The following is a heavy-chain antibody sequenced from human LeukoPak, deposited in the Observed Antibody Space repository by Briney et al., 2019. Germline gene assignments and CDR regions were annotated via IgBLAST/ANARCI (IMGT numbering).Heavy chain of an antibody. CDR3: ARDKRTGRDGYNYRYYYYYGMDV. D-gene: IGHD5-24*01. Sequence: ASVKVSCKASGYTFTSYDINWVRQATGQGLEWMGWMNPNSGNTGYAQKFQGRVTMTRNTSISTAYMELSSLRSEDTAVYYCARDKRTGRDGYNYRYYYYYGMDVWGQGTTVTVSS. J-gene: IGHJ6*02. V-gene: IGHV1-8*01. CDR1: GYTFTSYD. CDR2: MNPNSGNT.